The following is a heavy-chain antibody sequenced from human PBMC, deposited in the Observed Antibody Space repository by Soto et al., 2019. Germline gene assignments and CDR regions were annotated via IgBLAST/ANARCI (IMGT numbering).Heavy chain of an antibody. J-gene: IGHJ5*02. CDR1: GFSFSNYA. CDR2: IDSGGGST. CDR3: TKEHSNYPDNWFDP. Sequence: EVQLLVSGGGSVQPGGSLRLSCAASGFSFSNYAMSWVRQAPGTGLEWVSAIDSGGGSTYYEASVKARFSISRDNSINNLYLQVKRLRAEDTAIYYCTKEHSNYPDNWFDPWGQGTLVTVS. D-gene: IGHD4-4*01. V-gene: IGHV3-23*01.